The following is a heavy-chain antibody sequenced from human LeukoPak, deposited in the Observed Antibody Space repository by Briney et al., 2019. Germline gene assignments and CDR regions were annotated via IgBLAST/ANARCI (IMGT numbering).Heavy chain of an antibody. D-gene: IGHD6-19*01. V-gene: IGHV3-30*18. Sequence: GGSLRLSCEASGFSFSSHGMHGVRQAPGKGREWVALMSNDGDNKDYADSVKGRFTISRDNSKNTRYLQMNSLTTEDTALYYCAKDPSSGWYRWSMDVWGQGTTVTVSS. CDR1: GFSFSSHG. CDR2: MSNDGDNK. CDR3: AKDPSSGWYRWSMDV. J-gene: IGHJ6*02.